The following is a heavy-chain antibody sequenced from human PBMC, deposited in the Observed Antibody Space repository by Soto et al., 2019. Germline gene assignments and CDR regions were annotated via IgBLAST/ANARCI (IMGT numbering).Heavy chain of an antibody. CDR1: GGSISSSNW. D-gene: IGHD3-16*02. CDR3: ARLEYVWGSYRSICYFDY. J-gene: IGHJ4*02. CDR2: IYHSGST. Sequence: SETLSLTCAVSGGSISSSNWWSWVRQPPGKGLEWIGEIYHSGSTNYNPSLKSRVTISVDKSKNQFSLKLSSVTAADTAVYYCARLEYVWGSYRSICYFDYWGQGTLVTVSS. V-gene: IGHV4-4*02.